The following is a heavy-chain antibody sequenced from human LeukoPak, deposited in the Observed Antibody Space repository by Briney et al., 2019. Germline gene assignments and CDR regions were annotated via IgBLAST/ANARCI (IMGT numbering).Heavy chain of an antibody. CDR3: AKKDYGDYGREDWYFDL. D-gene: IGHD4-17*01. J-gene: IGHJ2*01. CDR2: IDHSGST. Sequence: SQTLPLTCTVSGDSISSGGYYWSWIRQPPGKGLEWIGYIDHSGSTYHNPSLKSRVTISVDRSKNQFSLKLSSVTAADTAVYYCAKKDYGDYGREDWYFDLWGRGTLVTVSS. V-gene: IGHV4-30-2*02. CDR1: GDSISSGGYY.